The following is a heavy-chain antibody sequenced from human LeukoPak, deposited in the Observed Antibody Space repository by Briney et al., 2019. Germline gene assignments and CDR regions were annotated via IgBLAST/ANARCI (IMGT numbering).Heavy chain of an antibody. CDR1: VFNPGDHA. D-gene: IGHD5-18*01. CDR2: IRSKAYRGTT. J-gene: IGHJ6*02. Sequence: WCLRLSRTTSVFNPGDHAMTGVRPAPGRGLEGVGFIRSKAYRGTTEYAACVKGRYTISRDDSKRVVALQMHSLKSENTAVYYCSRGPIQLWVHNGVEVWGQGTTVTVSS. V-gene: IGHV3-49*04. CDR3: SRGPIQLWVHNGVEV.